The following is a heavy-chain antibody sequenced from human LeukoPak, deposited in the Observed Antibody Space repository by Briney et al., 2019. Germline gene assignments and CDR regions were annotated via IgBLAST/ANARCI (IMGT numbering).Heavy chain of an antibody. CDR3: ARFYYDSRGYWYYFDY. CDR1: GGSISSDY. V-gene: IGHV4-59*08. D-gene: IGHD3-22*01. J-gene: IGHJ4*02. Sequence: SETLSLTCTVSGGSISSDYWSWIRQPPGKGLEWGGYISYSGSTSYDPSLKSRVTISGDSSKNQFSLKLSSVTAADTAVYYCARFYYDSRGYWYYFDYWGQGTLVTVSS. CDR2: ISYSGST.